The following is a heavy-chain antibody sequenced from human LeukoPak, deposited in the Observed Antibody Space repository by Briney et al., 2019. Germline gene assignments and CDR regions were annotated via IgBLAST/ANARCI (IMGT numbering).Heavy chain of an antibody. D-gene: IGHD3-10*01. J-gene: IGHJ5*02. Sequence: GGSLRLSCAASGFTFSSYEMNWVRQAPGKGLEWVSYISSSGSTIYYADSARGRFTISKDNSKNTLDLQVNSLRAEDTAVYYCAKSGGGSYSWGQGTLVTVSS. CDR3: AKSGGGSYS. CDR1: GFTFSSYE. CDR2: ISSSGSTI. V-gene: IGHV3-48*03.